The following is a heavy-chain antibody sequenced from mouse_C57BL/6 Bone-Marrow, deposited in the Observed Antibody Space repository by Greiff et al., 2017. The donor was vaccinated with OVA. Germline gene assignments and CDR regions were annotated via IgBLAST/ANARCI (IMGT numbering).Heavy chain of an antibody. Sequence: EVQLQQSVAELVRPGASVKLSCTASGFNIKNTYMHWVKQRPEQGLEWIGRIDPANGNTKYTPKFQGKATITEDTSSNTSYLQLSRLTSEYTAIYYCARPLYGNYLAWFAYWGQGTLVTVSA. V-gene: IGHV14-3*01. D-gene: IGHD2-1*01. CDR2: IDPANGNT. J-gene: IGHJ3*01. CDR1: GFNIKNTY. CDR3: ARPLYGNYLAWFAY.